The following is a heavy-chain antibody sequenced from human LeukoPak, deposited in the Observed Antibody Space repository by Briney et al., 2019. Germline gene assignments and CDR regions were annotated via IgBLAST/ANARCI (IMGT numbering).Heavy chain of an antibody. CDR1: GFTFSSYA. Sequence: PGGSLRLSCAASGFTFSSYAMSWVRQAPGKGLEWVSAISGSGGSTYYADSVKGRFTIFRDNSKNTLYLQMNSLRAEDTAVYYCAKDRGEKRRDGYKFDYWGQGTLVTVSS. V-gene: IGHV3-23*01. J-gene: IGHJ4*02. CDR3: AKDRGEKRRDGYKFDY. D-gene: IGHD5-24*01. CDR2: ISGSGGST.